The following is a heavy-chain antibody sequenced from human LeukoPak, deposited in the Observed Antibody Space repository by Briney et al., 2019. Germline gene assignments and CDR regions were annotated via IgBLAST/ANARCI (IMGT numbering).Heavy chain of an antibody. V-gene: IGHV3-48*03. CDR2: ITSTGSTI. CDR1: GFTFSSYE. Sequence: GGSLRLSCAASGFTFSSYEMHWVRQAPGKGLEWVSYITSTGSTIYYADSVKGRFTISRDNAKNSLYLQMNSLRAEDTALYYCARDRPLFDYTPPFFDYWGQGTLVTVSS. CDR3: ARDRPLFDYTPPFFDY. J-gene: IGHJ4*02. D-gene: IGHD4-11*01.